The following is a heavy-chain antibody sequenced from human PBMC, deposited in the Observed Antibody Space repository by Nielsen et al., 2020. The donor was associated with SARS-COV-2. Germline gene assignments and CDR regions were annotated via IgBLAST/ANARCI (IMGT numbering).Heavy chain of an antibody. CDR3: ARVKGVTMIGYFHH. CDR1: GYTFGDYY. J-gene: IGHJ1*01. D-gene: IGHD3-22*01. CDR2: INPSDDST. Sequence: ASVQVSCKTSGYTFGDYYIHWMRQAPVQGLEWLGMINPSDDSTVYAKKFEYRLTMTRDASTSTVYMHLSSLIFEDSAMYYCARVKGVTMIGYFHHWGQGTLVTVSS. V-gene: IGHV1-46*01.